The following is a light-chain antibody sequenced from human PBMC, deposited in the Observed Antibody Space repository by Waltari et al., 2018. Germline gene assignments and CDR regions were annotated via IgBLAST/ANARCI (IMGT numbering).Light chain of an antibody. CDR2: FDN. J-gene: IGLJ2*01. Sequence: SYVLTQPPSVSVAPGKPATITCGGGNIGSKRVTWYQQKAGQAPVLVIYFDNDRPSGIPERFSGSNSGDTATLTISRVEAGDEADYYCQVWDSRSDRAFGGGTKLTVL. CDR1: NIGSKR. V-gene: IGLV3-21*04. CDR3: QVWDSRSDRA.